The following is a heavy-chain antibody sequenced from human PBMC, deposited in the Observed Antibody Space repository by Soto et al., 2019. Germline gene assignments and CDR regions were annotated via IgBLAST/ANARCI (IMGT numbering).Heavy chain of an antibody. CDR3: ASDPVNYYGSWTYGMDV. Sequence: QVQLVESGGGLVQPGRSLRLSCAASGLTLSRFAMHWVRQAPGKGLEWVAVIGYDGSNKDYADSVKGRFTISRDNSKNTLYLQMNSLRPEDTAVYYCASDPVNYYGSWTYGMDVWGQGTTVTVSS. J-gene: IGHJ6*02. CDR1: GLTLSRFA. CDR2: IGYDGSNK. V-gene: IGHV3-30-3*01. D-gene: IGHD3-10*01.